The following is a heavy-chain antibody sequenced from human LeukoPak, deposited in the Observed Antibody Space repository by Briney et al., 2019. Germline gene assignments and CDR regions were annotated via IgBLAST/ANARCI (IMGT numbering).Heavy chain of an antibody. CDR2: IKQDGSEK. Sequence: GGSLRLSCVASGLSFGNYWMDWVRQAPGKGLEWVGNIKQDGSEKYYVDSVKGRFTITRDNAKNSLYLDMNSLRVEDTAIYYCTRDFDPWGQGTLVTVSS. CDR1: GLSFGNYW. J-gene: IGHJ5*02. V-gene: IGHV3-7*01. CDR3: TRDFDP.